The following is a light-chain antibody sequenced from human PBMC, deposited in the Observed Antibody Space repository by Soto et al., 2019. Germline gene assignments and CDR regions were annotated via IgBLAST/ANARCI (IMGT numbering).Light chain of an antibody. V-gene: IGLV2-8*01. Sequence: QSVLTQPPSASGSLGQSVTISCTGTSSDVGGYDFVSWYQQHPGKVPKLIIYEVTRRPSGVPDRFSGSKSGNTASLTVSGLQADDEADYYCSSYAGSNNLAYVFGTGTKVTVL. CDR3: SSYAGSNNLAYV. J-gene: IGLJ1*01. CDR1: SSDVGGYDF. CDR2: EVT.